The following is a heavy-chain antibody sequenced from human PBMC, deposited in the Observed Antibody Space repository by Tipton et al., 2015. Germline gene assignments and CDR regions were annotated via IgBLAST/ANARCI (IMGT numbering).Heavy chain of an antibody. CDR1: GGSVSSGSYY. CDR2: ISFSDTT. Sequence: TLSLTCTVSGGSVSSGSYYWSWIRQPPGKGLEWIGYISFSDTTHYNPSLKSRITISLNTSKNQFSLKRTSVTAADTAVYYCACQDYDSLTRDYQTVDYWGQGTLVTVSS. V-gene: IGHV4-61*01. J-gene: IGHJ4*02. D-gene: IGHD3-9*01. CDR3: ACQDYDSLTRDYQTVDY.